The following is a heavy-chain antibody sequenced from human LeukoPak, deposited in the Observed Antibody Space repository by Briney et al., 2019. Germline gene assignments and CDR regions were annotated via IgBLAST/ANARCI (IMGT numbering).Heavy chain of an antibody. J-gene: IGHJ5*02. D-gene: IGHD3-10*01. CDR2: INPSGGRT. V-gene: IGHV1-46*01. CDR3: ARDGSGTYYSFYNWFDP. Sequence: ASVKVSCKASGYTFTSYHIHWVRQAPGQGLEWMGVINPSGGRTSYAQRLQARVTMTRDMSTTTVYMELSSLRSDDTAVYYCARDGSGTYYSFYNWFDPWGRGTLVTVSS. CDR1: GYTFTSYH.